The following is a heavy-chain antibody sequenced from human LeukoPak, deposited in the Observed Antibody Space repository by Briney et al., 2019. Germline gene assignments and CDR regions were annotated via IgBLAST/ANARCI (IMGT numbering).Heavy chain of an antibody. D-gene: IGHD1-1*01. CDR2: INVGDNT. CDR3: ASWGTQGMYKFDH. Sequence: GGSLRLSCAASGFTFSYYTMTWVRQAPGKGLEWVSTINVGDNTYYADSVKGRFTISRDNSKNTVSLQMSSLRAGDTAVYYCASWGTQGMYKFDHWGQGTLVTVSS. V-gene: IGHV3-23*01. J-gene: IGHJ4*02. CDR1: GFTFSYYT.